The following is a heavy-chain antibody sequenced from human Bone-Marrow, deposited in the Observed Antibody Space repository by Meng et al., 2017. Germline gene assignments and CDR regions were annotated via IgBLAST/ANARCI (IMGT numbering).Heavy chain of an antibody. D-gene: IGHD6-19*01. CDR2: IYHGGDT. J-gene: IGHJ4*02. CDR3: ASWIYSCGWQ. Sequence: AELLASVPGLWQPSGTRLLTCVVSCGSISSIDWWSWVRQPPGKGLEWIGEIYHGGDTNYNPSLKSRVTIAIDKSKNQFSLKLSSVTAADTAVYYCASWIYSCGWQWGQGALVTVSS. V-gene: IGHV4/OR15-8*02. CDR1: CGSISSIDW.